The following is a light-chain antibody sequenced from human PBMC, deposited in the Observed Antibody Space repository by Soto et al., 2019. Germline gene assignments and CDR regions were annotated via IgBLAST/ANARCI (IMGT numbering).Light chain of an antibody. CDR2: GAS. CDR3: QQYGSSPYT. V-gene: IGKV3-20*01. CDR1: QRVSSSY. Sequence: EIVLTQSPGTLSLSPGERATLSCRASQRVSSSYLAWYQQKPGQAPRLLIYGASSRATGIPDRFSGSGSGTDFTLTISRLEREEFAVYYCQQYGSSPYTFGQGTKLEIK. J-gene: IGKJ2*01.